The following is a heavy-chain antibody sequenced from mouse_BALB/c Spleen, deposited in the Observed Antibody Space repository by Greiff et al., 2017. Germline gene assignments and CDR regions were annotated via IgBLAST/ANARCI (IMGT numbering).Heavy chain of an antibody. CDR3: NAGRHYAMDY. CDR1: GFNIKDYY. V-gene: IGHV14-4*02. CDR2: IDPENGDT. Sequence: VQLKESGAELVRSGASVKLSCTASGFNIKDYYMHWVKQRPEQGLEWIGWIDPENGDTAYAPKFQGKATMTADTSSNTAYLQLSSLTSEDTAVYYCNAGRHYAMDYWGQGTSVTVSS. J-gene: IGHJ4*01.